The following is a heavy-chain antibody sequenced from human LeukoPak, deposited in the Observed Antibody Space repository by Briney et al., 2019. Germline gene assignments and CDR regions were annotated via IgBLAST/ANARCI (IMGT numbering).Heavy chain of an antibody. J-gene: IGHJ6*02. CDR1: GFTFSDHY. Sequence: GGSLRLSCAASGFTFSDHYMDWVRQAPGKGLEWVARTRDKAQSHTTEYAASVKGRFTISRDDSKNSLYLQMNSLKTGDTAVYFCARGGSGPLNYQYAMDVWGQGTTVTVS. CDR2: TRDKAQSHTT. D-gene: IGHD6-19*01. CDR3: ARGGSGPLNYQYAMDV. V-gene: IGHV3-72*01.